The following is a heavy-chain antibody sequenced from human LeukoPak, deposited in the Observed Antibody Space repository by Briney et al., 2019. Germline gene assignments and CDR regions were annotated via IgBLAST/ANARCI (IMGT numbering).Heavy chain of an antibody. J-gene: IGHJ3*02. V-gene: IGHV3-21*01. CDR1: GFTFSSYW. D-gene: IGHD6-19*01. CDR3: ARDLGIAVARDAFDI. CDR2: ISSSSSYI. Sequence: GGSLRLSCAASGFTFSSYWMSWVRQAPGKGLEWVSSISSSSSYIYYADSVKGRFTISRDNAKNSLYLQMNSLRAEDTAVYYCARDLGIAVARDAFDIWGQGTMVTVSS.